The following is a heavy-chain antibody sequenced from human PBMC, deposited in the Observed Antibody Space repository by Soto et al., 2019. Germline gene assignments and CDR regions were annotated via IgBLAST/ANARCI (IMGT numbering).Heavy chain of an antibody. J-gene: IGHJ4*02. CDR2: IIPIFGTA. Sequence: QVQLVQSGAEVKKPGSSVKVSCKASGGTFSSYAISWVRQAPGQGLEWMGGIIPIFGTANYAQKFQGRVKIPAVXSTSTAYMELSSLRSEDTAVYYCARDVIAAAGTAGWGQGTLVTVSS. CDR1: GGTFSSYA. CDR3: ARDVIAAAGTAG. D-gene: IGHD6-13*01. V-gene: IGHV1-69*12.